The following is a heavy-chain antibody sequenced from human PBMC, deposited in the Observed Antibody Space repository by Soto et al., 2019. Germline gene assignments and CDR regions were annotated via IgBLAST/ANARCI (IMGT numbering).Heavy chain of an antibody. D-gene: IGHD3-22*01. CDR3: TTVDPYYDSSGQWTVQH. V-gene: IGHV3-15*07. Sequence: EVQLVESGGGLVKPGGSLRLSCAASGFTFSNAWMNWVRQAPGKGLEWVGRIKSKTDGGTTDYDAPVKGRFTISRDDAKNTLYLEMNSLKTEDTAVYYCTTVDPYYDSSGQWTVQHWGQGTLVTVSS. J-gene: IGHJ1*01. CDR2: IKSKTDGGTT. CDR1: GFTFSNAW.